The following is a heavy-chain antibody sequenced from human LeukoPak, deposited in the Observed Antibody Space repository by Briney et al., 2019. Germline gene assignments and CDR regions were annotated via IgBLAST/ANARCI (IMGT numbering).Heavy chain of an antibody. CDR1: GYTFTGYY. J-gene: IGHJ4*02. CDR3: ARVNSGYELDY. D-gene: IGHD5-12*01. CDR2: INPNSGGT. Sequence: ASVEVSCKASGYTFTGYYMHWVRQAPGQGLEWMGWINPNSGGTNYAQKFQGWVTMTRDTSISTAYMELSRLRSDDTAVYYCARVNSGYELDYWGQGTLVTVSS. V-gene: IGHV1-2*04.